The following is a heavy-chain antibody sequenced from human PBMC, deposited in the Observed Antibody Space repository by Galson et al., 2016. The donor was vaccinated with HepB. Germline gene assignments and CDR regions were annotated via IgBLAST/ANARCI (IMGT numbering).Heavy chain of an antibody. J-gene: IGHJ6*03. CDR3: ARQGGGRSTPYYYYMDV. Sequence: QSGAEVKKPGESLRISCKGSRYSFTTYWISWVRQMPGKGLEWMGRIDPSDSYTNYSPSFQGHVPISVDKSISTAYLQWSSLKASDTAMYYCARQGGGRSTPYYYYMDVWGRGTTVTVSS. V-gene: IGHV5-10-1*01. CDR1: RYSFTTYW. CDR2: IDPSDSYT.